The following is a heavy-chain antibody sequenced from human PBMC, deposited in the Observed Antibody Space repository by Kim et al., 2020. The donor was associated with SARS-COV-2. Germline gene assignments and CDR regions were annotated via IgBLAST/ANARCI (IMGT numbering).Heavy chain of an antibody. CDR3: ARHWHYWRFGELFSPITNYYYDVMDV. CDR2: VYYSGST. V-gene: IGHV4-39*01. Sequence: SETLSLTCTVSGGSISSSSYYWGWIRQPPGKGLEWIGSVYYSGSTYYNPSLKSRVTISVDTSKNQFSLKLSSVTAADTAVYYCARHWHYWRFGELFSPITNYYYDVMDVWGQGTTVTVSS. D-gene: IGHD3-10*01. CDR1: GGSISSSSYY. J-gene: IGHJ6*02.